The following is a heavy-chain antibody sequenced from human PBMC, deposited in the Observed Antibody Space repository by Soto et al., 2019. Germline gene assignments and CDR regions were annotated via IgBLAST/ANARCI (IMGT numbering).Heavy chain of an antibody. CDR2: TSYDGNNE. CDR1: GFTFSNYA. CDR3: AKDKGVFNWATSYFDY. V-gene: IGHV3-30*18. J-gene: IGHJ4*02. Sequence: PXGSLLLSCAASGFTFSNYAMHWVRQAPGKGLEWVALTSYDGNNEYYTDSVKGRFTISRDNSKNTLFLQMKSPRPEDTAVYYCAKDKGVFNWATSYFDYWGQGALVTVSS. D-gene: IGHD1-1*01.